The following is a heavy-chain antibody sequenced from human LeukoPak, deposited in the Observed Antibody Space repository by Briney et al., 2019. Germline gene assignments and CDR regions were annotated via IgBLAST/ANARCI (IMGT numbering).Heavy chain of an antibody. D-gene: IGHD3-10*01. Sequence: GRSLRLSCAASGFTFSSYAMHWVRQAPGKGLEWVAVISYDGSNKYYADSVKGRFTISRDNSKNTLYLQMNSLRAEDTAVYYCANWEGRLLWFGELKFDYWGQGTLVTVSS. CDR2: ISYDGSNK. CDR1: GFTFSSYA. J-gene: IGHJ4*02. V-gene: IGHV3-30-3*01. CDR3: ANWEGRLLWFGELKFDY.